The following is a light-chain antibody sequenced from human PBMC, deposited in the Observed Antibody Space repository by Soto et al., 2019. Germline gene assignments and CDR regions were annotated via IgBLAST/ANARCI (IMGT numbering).Light chain of an antibody. V-gene: IGKV1-9*01. J-gene: IGKJ1*01. CDR3: QQRNSYPWT. CDR1: QGVSRD. CDR2: AAS. Sequence: DIQLTQSPSFLSASVGGRVTITCRASQGVSRDVAWYQQKPGKAPNLLIYAASTLQRGVPSRFSGSGSGTEFTLTIRSLQPEDFATYYCQQRNSYPWTFGQGTTVEIQ.